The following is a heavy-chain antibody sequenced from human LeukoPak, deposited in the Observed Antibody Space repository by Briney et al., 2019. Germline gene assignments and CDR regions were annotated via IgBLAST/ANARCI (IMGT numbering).Heavy chain of an antibody. Sequence: PGRSLRLSCAASGFTFSSYGMHWVRQAPGKGLEWVAVISYDGSNKYFADSVKGRFTISRDNSKNTLYLQMNSLRAEDTAVYYCATLRSYWYSSSWYVAFDIWGQGTMVTVSS. J-gene: IGHJ3*02. D-gene: IGHD6-13*01. V-gene: IGHV3-30*03. CDR3: ATLRSYWYSSSWYVAFDI. CDR1: GFTFSSYG. CDR2: ISYDGSNK.